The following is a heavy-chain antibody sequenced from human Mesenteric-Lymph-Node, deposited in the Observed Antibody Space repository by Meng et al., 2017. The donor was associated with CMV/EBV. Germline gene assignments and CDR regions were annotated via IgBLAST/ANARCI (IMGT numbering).Heavy chain of an antibody. CDR1: GFTFDDYA. CDR3: AKDITTVVVGGGDGMDV. Sequence: GGSLRLSCAASGFTFDDYAMHWVRQAPGKGLEWVAGISWDSGGMDYADSVRGRFTISRDNAKNSLYLQMSSRRPEDTALYYCAKDITTVVVGGGDGMDVWGQGTTVTVSS. CDR2: ISWDSGGM. D-gene: IGHD2-15*01. V-gene: IGHV3-9*01. J-gene: IGHJ6*02.